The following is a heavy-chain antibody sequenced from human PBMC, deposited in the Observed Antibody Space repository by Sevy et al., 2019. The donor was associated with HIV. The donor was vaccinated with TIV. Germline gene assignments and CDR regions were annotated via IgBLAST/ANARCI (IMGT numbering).Heavy chain of an antibody. J-gene: IGHJ4*02. CDR2: IKQDESEI. Sequence: GGSLRLSCAVSGFPFSNYWMSWVRQAPGKGLEWVANIKQDESEIYNVDSVKGRFTISRDNAKNSVSPQMNSLGAEDTAVYYCARGPNYGDRTDYFEYWGQGILVTVSS. D-gene: IGHD4-17*01. CDR1: GFPFSNYW. V-gene: IGHV3-7*01. CDR3: ARGPNYGDRTDYFEY.